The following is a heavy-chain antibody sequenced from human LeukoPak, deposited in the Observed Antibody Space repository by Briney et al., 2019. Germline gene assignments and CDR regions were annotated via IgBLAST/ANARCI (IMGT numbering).Heavy chain of an antibody. J-gene: IGHJ4*02. D-gene: IGHD4-17*01. CDR2: IPSDGSDN. V-gene: IGHV3-30*02. Sequence: GGSLRLSCAASVFTYSTYGFHWVRQAPGKGLEWVAFIPSDGSDNYYANSVKGRFTISRDNSKNTLYLQMNSLRSEDTAVYYCAKGLGDYDDFRLGYWGQGTLVTVSS. CDR1: VFTYSTYG. CDR3: AKGLGDYDDFRLGY.